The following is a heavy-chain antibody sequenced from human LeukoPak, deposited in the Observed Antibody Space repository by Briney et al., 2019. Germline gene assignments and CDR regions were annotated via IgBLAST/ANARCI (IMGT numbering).Heavy chain of an antibody. CDR1: GGSFSGYY. Sequence: PSETLSLTCAVYGGSFSGYYWSWIRQPPGKGLEWIGEINHSGSTNYNPSLKSRVTISIDTSNNQFSLKLNSVTAADTAVYYCARVGHYYDSGSYYNARGFFDYWGQGTLVTVSS. J-gene: IGHJ4*02. V-gene: IGHV4-34*01. D-gene: IGHD3-10*01. CDR2: INHSGST. CDR3: ARVGHYYDSGSYYNARGFFDY.